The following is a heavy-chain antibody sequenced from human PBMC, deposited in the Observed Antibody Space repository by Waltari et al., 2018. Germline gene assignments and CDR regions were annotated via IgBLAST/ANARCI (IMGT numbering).Heavy chain of an antibody. J-gene: IGHJ4*02. Sequence: QVQLVQSGAEVKKPGASVKVSCKASGYTFTGYYMHWVRQAPGQGLEWMGWINPTSGGTNYAQKFQGRVTMTRDTSISTAYMELSRLRSDDTAVYYCARVAPPPYLTLVGPPGFDYWGQGTLVTVSS. CDR1: GYTFTGYY. D-gene: IGHD1-26*01. CDR2: INPTSGGT. V-gene: IGHV1-2*02. CDR3: ARVAPPPYLTLVGPPGFDY.